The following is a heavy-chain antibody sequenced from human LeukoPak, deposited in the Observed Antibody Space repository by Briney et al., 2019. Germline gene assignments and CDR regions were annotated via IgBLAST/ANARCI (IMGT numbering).Heavy chain of an antibody. J-gene: IGHJ4*02. D-gene: IGHD6-6*01. CDR2: MNPNSGNT. CDR3: ARAEREQLAQWDY. V-gene: IGHV1-8*01. Sequence: ASVKVSCKASGYTFTSYDINWVRQATGQGLEWMGWMNPNSGNTGYAQKFQGRVTMTRNTSISTAYMELSSLRSEDTAVYYCARAEREQLAQWDYWGQGTLVTVSS. CDR1: GYTFTSYD.